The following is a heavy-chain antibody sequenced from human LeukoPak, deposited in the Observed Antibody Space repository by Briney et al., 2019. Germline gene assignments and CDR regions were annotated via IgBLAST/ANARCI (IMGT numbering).Heavy chain of an antibody. CDR2: ISSSGRTI. CDR3: AGDGRRYYGSGSYFLDWIDP. Sequence: PGGSLRLSCVASGFTFSIYEMNWVRQAPGKGLEWVSYISSSGRTIYYADSVKGRFIISRDNAKSSLYLEMSTLRAEDTALYYCAGDGRRYYGSGSYFLDWIDPWGQGTLVIVSS. CDR1: GFTFSIYE. J-gene: IGHJ5*02. D-gene: IGHD3-10*01. V-gene: IGHV3-48*03.